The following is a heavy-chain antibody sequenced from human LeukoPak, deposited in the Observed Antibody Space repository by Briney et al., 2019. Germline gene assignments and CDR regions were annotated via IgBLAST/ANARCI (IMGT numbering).Heavy chain of an antibody. V-gene: IGHV3-66*02. CDR2: IYSGGST. Sequence: GGSLRLSCAASGFPVSSNYMSWVRQAPGKGLEWVSVIYSGGSTDYADSVKGRFTISRDNSKDTVYLQMNSLRAEDTAVYFCARGGYSYGLTFDFWGQGTLVTVSS. J-gene: IGHJ4*01. D-gene: IGHD5-18*01. CDR1: GFPVSSNY. CDR3: ARGGYSYGLTFDF.